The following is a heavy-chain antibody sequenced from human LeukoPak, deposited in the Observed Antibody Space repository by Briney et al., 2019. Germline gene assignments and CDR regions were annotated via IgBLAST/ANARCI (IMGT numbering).Heavy chain of an antibody. CDR3: ARHYNPYYDYVWGSYRPPTLFDY. Sequence: SETLSLTCTVSGGSISSSSYYWGWIRQPPGKGLEWIGSIYYSGSTYYNPSLKSRVTISVDTSKNQFSLKLSSVTAAHTAVYYCARHYNPYYDYVWGSYRPPTLFDYWGQGTLVTVSS. CDR2: IYYSGST. V-gene: IGHV4-39*01. J-gene: IGHJ4*02. CDR1: GGSISSSSYY. D-gene: IGHD3-16*02.